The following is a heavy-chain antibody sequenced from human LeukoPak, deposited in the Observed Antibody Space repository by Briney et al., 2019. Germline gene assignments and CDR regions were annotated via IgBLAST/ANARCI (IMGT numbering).Heavy chain of an antibody. Sequence: GGSLRLSCAASGFTFSSYAMSWVRQAPGKGLEWVSAISGSGGSTYYADSVKGRFTISRDNSKSTLYLQMNSLRAEDTAVYYCARACPTFSDSTSCQGDYWGQGTLVTVSS. J-gene: IGHJ4*02. V-gene: IGHV3-23*01. D-gene: IGHD2-2*01. CDR1: GFTFSSYA. CDR3: ARACPTFSDSTSCQGDY. CDR2: ISGSGGST.